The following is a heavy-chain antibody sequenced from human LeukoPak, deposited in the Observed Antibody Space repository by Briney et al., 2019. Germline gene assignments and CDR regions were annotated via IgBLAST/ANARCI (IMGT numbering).Heavy chain of an antibody. J-gene: IGHJ4*02. CDR3: AKDLRIFGVDPYGVLDY. CDR2: ISGSGGST. CDR1: GFTFSSYA. V-gene: IGHV3-23*01. D-gene: IGHD3-3*01. Sequence: QAGGSLRLSCAASGFTFSSYAMSWVRQAPGKGLEWVSAISGSGGSTYYADSVKGRFTISRDNSKNTLYLQMNSLRAEDTAVYYCAKDLRIFGVDPYGVLDYWGQGTLVTVSS.